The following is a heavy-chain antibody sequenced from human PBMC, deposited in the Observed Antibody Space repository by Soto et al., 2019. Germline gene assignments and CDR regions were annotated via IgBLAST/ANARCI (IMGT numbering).Heavy chain of an antibody. CDR3: ARGAYGDYGGAAFDI. Sequence: SETLSLTCTVSGGSISSGGYYWSWIRQHPGKGLEWIGYIYYSGSTYYNPSLKSRVTISVDTSKNQFSLKLSSVTAADTAVYYCARGAYGDYGGAAFDIWGQGTMVTVSS. J-gene: IGHJ3*02. V-gene: IGHV4-31*03. CDR2: IYYSGST. D-gene: IGHD4-17*01. CDR1: GGSISSGGYY.